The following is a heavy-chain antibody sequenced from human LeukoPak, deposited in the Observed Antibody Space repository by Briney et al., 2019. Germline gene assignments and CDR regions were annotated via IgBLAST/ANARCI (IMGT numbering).Heavy chain of an antibody. J-gene: IGHJ4*02. CDR3: AKDDDWLRFEH. CDR1: GFTFSSYA. D-gene: IGHD5-12*01. V-gene: IGHV3-23*01. Sequence: GGSLRLSCAASGFTFSSYAMNWVRQAPGKGLEWVSAISGRAGSTSYADSVKGRFTISRDNSNHMLYLQMNSLIAEDTAIYYCAKDDDWLRFEHWGRGTPVSVSS. CDR2: ISGRAGST.